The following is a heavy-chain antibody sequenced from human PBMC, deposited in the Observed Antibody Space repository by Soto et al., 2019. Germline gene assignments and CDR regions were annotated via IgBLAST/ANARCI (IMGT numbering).Heavy chain of an antibody. V-gene: IGHV3-30*18. D-gene: IGHD4-17*01. CDR1: GFTFSSYG. CDR3: AKDVPDRYGDYVYYYYYYYMDV. J-gene: IGHJ6*03. Sequence: PGGSLRLSCAASGFTFSSYGMHWVRQAPGKGQEKVAVISYDGSNKYYADSVKGRFTISRDNSKNTLYLQMNSLRAEDTAVYYCAKDVPDRYGDYVYYYYYYYMDVWGKGTTVTVSS. CDR2: ISYDGSNK.